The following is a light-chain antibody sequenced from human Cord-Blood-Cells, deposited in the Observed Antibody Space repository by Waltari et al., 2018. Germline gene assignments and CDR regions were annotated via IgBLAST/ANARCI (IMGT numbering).Light chain of an antibody. J-gene: IGLJ1*01. V-gene: IGLV2-23*01. CDR1: SSDVGRYNL. CDR3: CSYAGSSTYV. Sequence: QSALTQPASVSGSPGPSITLSCTGTSSDVGRYNLFSWYQQHPGKAPKLMIYEGSKRPSGVSNRFSGSKSGNTASLTISGLQAEDEADYYCCSYAGSSTYVFGTGTKVTVL. CDR2: EGS.